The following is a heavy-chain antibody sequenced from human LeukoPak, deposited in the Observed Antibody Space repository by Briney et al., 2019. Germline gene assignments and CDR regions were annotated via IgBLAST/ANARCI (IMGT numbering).Heavy chain of an antibody. CDR3: VREYSKGLDY. V-gene: IGHV4-39*01. J-gene: IGHJ4*02. Sequence: SETLSLTCTVSGGSISSSSYYWGWIRQPPGKGLEWIGSIYYSGSTYYNPSLKSRVTISVDTSKNQFSLKLSSVTAADTAVYYCVREYSKGLDYWGQGTLVTVSS. CDR1: GGSISSSSYY. CDR2: IYYSGST. D-gene: IGHD4-11*01.